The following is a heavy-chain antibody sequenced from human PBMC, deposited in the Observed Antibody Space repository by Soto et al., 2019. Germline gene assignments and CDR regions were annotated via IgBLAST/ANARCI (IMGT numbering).Heavy chain of an antibody. V-gene: IGHV3-23*01. D-gene: IGHD5-18*01. CDR1: GFTFSSYA. J-gene: IGHJ6*02. Sequence: PGGSLRLSCAASGFTFSSYAMSWVRQAPGKGLEWVSAISGSGGSTYYADSVKGRFTISRDNSKNTLYLQMNSLRAEDTAVYYCAKWNLIDTAMVPSPFNYYYYYGMDVWGQGTTVTVSS. CDR2: ISGSGGST. CDR3: AKWNLIDTAMVPSPFNYYYYYGMDV.